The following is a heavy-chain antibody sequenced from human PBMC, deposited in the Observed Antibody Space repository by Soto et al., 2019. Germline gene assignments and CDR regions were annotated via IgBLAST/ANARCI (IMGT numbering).Heavy chain of an antibody. CDR1: GYTFTSYG. CDR2: INGYTGNT. CDR3: ALSAVTGKGGMDV. J-gene: IGHJ6*02. Sequence: QVQLVQSGAEVKKPGASVKVSCKTSGYTFTSYGLSWVRQAPGQGLEWMGWINGYTGNTNYAQKFQGRVTMTTDTSPNTAYLDLWTLISDDTAVYYCALSAVTGKGGMDVWGQGTTVTVSS. V-gene: IGHV1-18*01.